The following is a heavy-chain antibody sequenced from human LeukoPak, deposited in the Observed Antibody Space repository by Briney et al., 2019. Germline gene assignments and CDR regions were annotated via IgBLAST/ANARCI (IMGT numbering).Heavy chain of an antibody. CDR2: ISGSGGNT. J-gene: IGHJ3*01. D-gene: IGHD2-2*01. CDR3: AKYERATSDAFDV. CDR1: GFTFSSYD. V-gene: IGHV3-23*01. Sequence: GGSLRLPCAASGFTFSSYDMSWVRQAPGKGLEWVSHISGSGGNTYYADSVKGRFTISRDNSKNTLYLQMNSLRAEDTAVYYCAKYERATSDAFDVWGQGTMVAVSS.